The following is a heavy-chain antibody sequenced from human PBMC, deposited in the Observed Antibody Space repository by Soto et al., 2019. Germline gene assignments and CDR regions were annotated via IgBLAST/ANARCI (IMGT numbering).Heavy chain of an antibody. CDR1: GLTLRSYA. CDR3: AKGGPFTGGFDP. V-gene: IGHV3-23*01. Sequence: EGQLLQSGGDLVQPGGSLRLSCAGSGLTLRSYAMTWIRQTPEKGLEWVWTISGRSAVPSYADSVNGRFTASRDNSKNTLYLQMNSLRPDDTAIYYCAKGGPFTGGFDPWGQGTLVTVSA. D-gene: IGHD3-16*01. J-gene: IGHJ5*02. CDR2: ISGRSAVP.